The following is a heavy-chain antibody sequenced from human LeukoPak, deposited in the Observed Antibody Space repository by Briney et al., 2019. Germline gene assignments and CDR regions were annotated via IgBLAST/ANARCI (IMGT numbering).Heavy chain of an antibody. CDR3: ARAGSHYYDSSGYYGNWFDP. CDR2: INPNSGGT. J-gene: IGHJ5*02. D-gene: IGHD3-22*01. Sequence: ASVKVSCKASGYTFTSYGMSWLRQAPGQGLEWMGWINPNSGGTNYAQKFQGRVTMTRDTSISTAYMELSRLRSDDTAVYYCARAGSHYYDSSGYYGNWFDPWGQGTLVTVSS. CDR1: GYTFTSYG. V-gene: IGHV1-2*02.